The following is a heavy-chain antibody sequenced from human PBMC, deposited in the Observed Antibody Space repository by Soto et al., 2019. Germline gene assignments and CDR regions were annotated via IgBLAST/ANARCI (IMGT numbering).Heavy chain of an antibody. V-gene: IGHV3-30*09. CDR1: GFICSDYA. CDR2: ISYGGDNK. J-gene: IGHJ4*02. D-gene: IGHD6-13*01. Sequence: QVQLVESGGGVVQPGRSLRLSCAASGFICSDYAMHWVRQAPGKGLELVAVISYGGDNKYYSDSVRGRFAISRDNLKNKLDLQMNSLNPEDPAMYHCAKARHSNNWCGVAALLWGQGIMVTFSS. CDR3: AKARHSNNWCGVAALL.